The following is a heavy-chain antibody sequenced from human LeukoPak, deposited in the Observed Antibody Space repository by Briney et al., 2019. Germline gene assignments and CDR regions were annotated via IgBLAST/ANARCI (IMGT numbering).Heavy chain of an antibody. CDR2: ISYDGSNK. CDR3: ARDEGRNWNDKIDY. Sequence: PGGSLRLSCAASGFTFSSYAMHWVRQTPGKGLEWVAVISYDGSNKYYADSVKGRFTISRDNSKNTLYLQMNSLRAGDTAVYYCARDEGRNWNDKIDYWGQGTLVTVSS. V-gene: IGHV3-30*01. D-gene: IGHD1-1*01. CDR1: GFTFSSYA. J-gene: IGHJ4*02.